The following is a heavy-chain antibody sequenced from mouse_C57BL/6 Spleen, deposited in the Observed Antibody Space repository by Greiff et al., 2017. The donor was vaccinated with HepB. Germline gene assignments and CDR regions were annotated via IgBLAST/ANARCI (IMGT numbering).Heavy chain of an antibody. CDR2: IYPGSGST. D-gene: IGHD2-4*01. CDR3: AREDYDYDGAWFAY. V-gene: IGHV1-55*01. Sequence: VQLQQPGAELVKPGASVKMSCKASGYTFTSYWITWVKQRPGQGLEWIGDIYPGSGSTNYNEKFKSKATLTVYTSSSTAYMQLSSLTSEDSAVYYRAREDYDYDGAWFAYWGQGTLVTVSA. J-gene: IGHJ3*01. CDR1: GYTFTSYW.